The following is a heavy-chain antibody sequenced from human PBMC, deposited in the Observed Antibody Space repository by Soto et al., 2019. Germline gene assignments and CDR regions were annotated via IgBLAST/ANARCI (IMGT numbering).Heavy chain of an antibody. CDR3: ATVRELDPQEYFDY. CDR2: IITNNGKT. D-gene: IGHD1-7*01. J-gene: IGHJ4*02. CDR1: GYTFSSYA. Sequence: ASVKVSCKASGYTFSSYAISWVRQAPGQGIEWMGGIITNNGKTNYAQKFQGRVPMTEDTSTDTAYMELSSLRSEDSAVYYCATVRELDPQEYFDYWGQGTLVTVSS. V-gene: IGHV1-69*10.